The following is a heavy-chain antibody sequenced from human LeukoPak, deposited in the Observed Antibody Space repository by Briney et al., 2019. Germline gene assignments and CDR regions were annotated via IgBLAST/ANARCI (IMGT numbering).Heavy chain of an antibody. J-gene: IGHJ4*02. Sequence: GGSLRLSCAASGFTFSSYAMSWVRQAPGKGLEWVSAISGSGGSTYYADSVKGRFTISRDNAKNSLYLQMNSLRAEDTALYYCARGYCSGGSCKRAAFDYWGQGTLVTVSS. V-gene: IGHV3-23*01. D-gene: IGHD2-15*01. CDR2: ISGSGGST. CDR3: ARGYCSGGSCKRAAFDY. CDR1: GFTFSSYA.